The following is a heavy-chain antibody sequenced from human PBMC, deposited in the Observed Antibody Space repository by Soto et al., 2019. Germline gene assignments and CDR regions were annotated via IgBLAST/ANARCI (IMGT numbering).Heavy chain of an antibody. D-gene: IGHD6-19*01. CDR3: AKYFSGWPDY. V-gene: IGHV3-23*01. CDR2: ISGSGGST. CDR1: GFTFSSYA. J-gene: IGHJ4*02. Sequence: EVQLLESGGGLVQPGGSLRLSCAASGFTFSSYAMSWVRQAPGKGLEWVSAISGSGGSTYYADSVKGRFTISRDNSKNPLYLQMNSLGAEDTAVYYGAKYFSGWPDYWGQGTLVTVSS.